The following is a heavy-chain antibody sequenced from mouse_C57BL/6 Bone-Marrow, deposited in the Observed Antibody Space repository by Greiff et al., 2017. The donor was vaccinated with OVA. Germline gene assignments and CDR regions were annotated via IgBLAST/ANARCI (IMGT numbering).Heavy chain of an antibody. CDR3: ARGYDGYYSWFAY. V-gene: IGHV1-81*01. J-gene: IGHJ3*01. CDR1: GYTFTSYG. CDR2: IYPRSGNT. Sequence: VKLMESGAELARPGASVKLSCKASGYTFTSYGISWVKQRTGQGLEWIGEIYPRSGNTYYNEKFKGKATLTADKSSSTAYMELRSLTSEDSAVYFCARGYDGYYSWFAYWGQGTLVTVSA. D-gene: IGHD2-3*01.